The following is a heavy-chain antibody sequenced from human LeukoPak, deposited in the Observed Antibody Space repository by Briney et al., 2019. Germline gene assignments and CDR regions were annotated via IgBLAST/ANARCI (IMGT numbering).Heavy chain of an antibody. V-gene: IGHV3-7*03. CDR1: GFAFSSYW. CDR3: ARENLGSGTYSFDH. D-gene: IGHD3-10*01. J-gene: IGHJ4*02. CDR2: IKQDGSEK. Sequence: GGSLRLPCAASGFAFSSYWMSWVRQAPGKGLEWVANIKQDGSEKSYVDSVKGRFTISRDNAKKSLYLQMNSLRAEDTAVYYCARENLGSGTYSFDHWGQGTLVTVSS.